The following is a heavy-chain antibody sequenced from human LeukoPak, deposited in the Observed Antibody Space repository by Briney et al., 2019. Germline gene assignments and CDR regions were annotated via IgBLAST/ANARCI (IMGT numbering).Heavy chain of an antibody. J-gene: IGHJ4*02. CDR2: INPNSGGT. CDR3: ARDLAYCGGDCSSNQIDY. CDR1: GGTFSSYA. Sequence: ASVKVSCKASGGTFSSYAFSWVRQAPGQGLEWMGWINPNSGGTNYAQKFQGRVTMTRDTSISTAYMELSRLRSDDTAVYYCARDLAYCGGDCSSNQIDYWGQGTLVTVSS. V-gene: IGHV1-2*02. D-gene: IGHD2-21*02.